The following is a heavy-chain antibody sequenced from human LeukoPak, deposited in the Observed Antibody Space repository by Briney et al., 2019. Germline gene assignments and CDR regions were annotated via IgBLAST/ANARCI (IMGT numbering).Heavy chain of an antibody. CDR2: IWYDGSNK. Sequence: GGSLRLSCAASGFTFSSYGMHWVRQAPGKGLEWVAVIWYDGSNKYYADSVKGRFTISRDNSKNPLYLQMNSLRAEDTAVYYCAKDDTDTDFDYWGQGTLVTVSS. CDR3: AKDDTDTDFDY. V-gene: IGHV3-33*06. CDR1: GFTFSSYG. J-gene: IGHJ4*02.